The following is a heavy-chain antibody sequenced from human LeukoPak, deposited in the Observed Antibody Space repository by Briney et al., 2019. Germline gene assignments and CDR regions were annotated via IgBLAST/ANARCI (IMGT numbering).Heavy chain of an antibody. CDR3: AKDGSYYGFYYFDY. CDR2: VSGRGGTT. V-gene: IGHV3-23*01. J-gene: IGHJ4*02. CDR1: GFTFSTYA. Sequence: PGGSLRLSCAGSGFTFSTYAMSWVRQVPGKGLECVSVVSGRGGTTYYADSVKGRFTISRDNSKNTVFLQMNSLRADDTALYYCAKDGSYYGFYYFDYWGQGTLVTVSS. D-gene: IGHD1-26*01.